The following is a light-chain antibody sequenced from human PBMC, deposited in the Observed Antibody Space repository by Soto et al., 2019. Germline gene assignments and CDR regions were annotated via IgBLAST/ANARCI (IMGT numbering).Light chain of an antibody. V-gene: IGLV1-51*01. CDR3: GTWDSSLSVVV. Sequence: QSVLTQPPSVSAAPGQTVTISCSGSSSNIGNNYVSWYQQLPGTAPKVLIYDNNQRPSGIPDRFSGSKSGTSATLGITGLQTGDEADYYCGTWDSSLSVVVFGGGTQLTVL. CDR2: DNN. J-gene: IGLJ2*01. CDR1: SSNIGNNY.